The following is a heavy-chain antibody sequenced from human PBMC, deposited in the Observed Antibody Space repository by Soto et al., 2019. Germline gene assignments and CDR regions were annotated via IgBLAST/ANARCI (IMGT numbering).Heavy chain of an antibody. CDR3: AGHPYGGGSAPPHES. CDR2: ISYDGINE. D-gene: IGHD3-10*01. V-gene: IGHV3-30-3*01. J-gene: IGHJ4*02. CDR1: GLTLTRHS. Sequence: QLKLVESGGGVVQPGRSLRLSCTDSGLTLTRHSMHWVRQAPGKGLECLAGISYDGINEYSAESVNGRFTISRDRTDKTVYLEMNGLRIEDTAIDYGAGHPYGGGSAPPHESWGQGTLFPVSS.